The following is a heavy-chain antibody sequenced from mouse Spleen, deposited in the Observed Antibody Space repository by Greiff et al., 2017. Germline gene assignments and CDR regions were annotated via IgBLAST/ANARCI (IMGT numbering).Heavy chain of an antibody. CDR3: ARRLLDAMDY. Sequence: QVQLKQSGAELARPGASVKMSCTASGYTFTSYTMHWVKQRPGQGLEWIGYINPSSGYTKYTQKFKDKATLTADKSSSTAYMQLSSLTSEDSAVYYLARRLLDAMDYWGQGTSGTVSS. J-gene: IGHJ4*01. CDR1: GYTFTSYT. D-gene: IGHD1-1*02. CDR2: INPSSGYT. V-gene: IGHV1-4*01.